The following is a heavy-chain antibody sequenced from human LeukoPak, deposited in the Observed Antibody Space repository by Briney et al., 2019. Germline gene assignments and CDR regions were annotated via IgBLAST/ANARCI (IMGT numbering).Heavy chain of an antibody. CDR2: ISWNSGSI. D-gene: IGHD3-9*01. CDR3: AKAMDDILTYPDY. CDR1: GFIFDDYA. Sequence: GRSLRLSCAASGFIFDDYAMHWVRQAPGKGLEWVSGISWNSGSIGYADSVKGRFTISRDNAKNSLYLQMSSLRAEDMALYYSAKAMDDILTYPDYWGQGTLVTVSS. V-gene: IGHV3-9*03. J-gene: IGHJ4*02.